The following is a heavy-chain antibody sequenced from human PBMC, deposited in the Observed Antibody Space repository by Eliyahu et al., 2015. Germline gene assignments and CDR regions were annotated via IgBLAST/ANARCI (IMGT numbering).Heavy chain of an antibody. CDR1: GFPFSSYA. J-gene: IGHJ4*02. V-gene: IGHV3-30*01. CDR2: ISYDGSNK. CDR3: ARESNAVVVVAVFDY. D-gene: IGHD2-15*01. Sequence: QVQLVESGXGVXQPGXSLXPSXAAXGFPFSSYAMHWVRQGPGKGXGWVEVISYDGSNKYYADSVKGRFTISRDNSKNTLYLQMNSLRAEDTAVYYCARESNAVVVVAVFDYWGQGTLVTVSS.